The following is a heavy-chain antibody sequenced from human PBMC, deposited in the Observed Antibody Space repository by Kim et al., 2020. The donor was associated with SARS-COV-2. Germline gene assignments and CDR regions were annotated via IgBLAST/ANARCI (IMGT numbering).Heavy chain of an antibody. V-gene: IGHV3-66*01. J-gene: IGHJ6*02. D-gene: IGHD5-12*01. CDR3: ARDHGDGYNDYYYYGMDV. Sequence: KGRFTIARDKSKNTLYLQMNSLRAEDTAVYYGARDHGDGYNDYYYYGMDVWGQGTTVTVSS.